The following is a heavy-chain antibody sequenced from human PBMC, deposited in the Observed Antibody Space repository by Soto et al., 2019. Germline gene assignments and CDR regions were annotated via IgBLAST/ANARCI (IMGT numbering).Heavy chain of an antibody. D-gene: IGHD3-10*01. CDR2: ISGSGGAT. J-gene: IGHJ2*01. Sequence: EVQLLESGGGLVQPGASLRLSCAASGFSFSSYAMSWVRQTPGKGLEWVSGISGSGGATYYADSVKGRLTISRDNSNNTLYLQMNSLRAEDTAVYYCAKELVPPVRSHYPYWYFDVWGRGTVVTVSS. CDR1: GFSFSSYA. V-gene: IGHV3-23*01. CDR3: AKELVPPVRSHYPYWYFDV.